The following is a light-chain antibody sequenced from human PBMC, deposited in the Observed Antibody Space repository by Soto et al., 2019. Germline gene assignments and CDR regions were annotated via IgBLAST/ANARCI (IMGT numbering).Light chain of an antibody. CDR3: QHYGTSLWT. J-gene: IGKJ1*01. Sequence: EIMLTQSPGTLSLSPGERATLSCRASQSVSSSFLAWYQQKPGQAPRLLIDGASSSATGIPDRFSGSGSGTDFTLAISRLEPEDFAMYLCQHYGTSLWTFGQGTKVEIK. CDR2: GAS. CDR1: QSVSSSF. V-gene: IGKV3-20*01.